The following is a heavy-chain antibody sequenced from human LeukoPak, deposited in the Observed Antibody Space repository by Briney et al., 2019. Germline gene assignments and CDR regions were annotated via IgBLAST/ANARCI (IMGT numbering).Heavy chain of an antibody. Sequence: GASVKVSCKASGGTFSIYGISWVRQAPGQGLEWMGRISAYNGNTNYAQKLQGRVTMTTDTSTSTAYMELRSLRSDDTAVYYCARDRWFSTDYVWGSYPDYWGQGTLVTVSS. V-gene: IGHV1-18*01. CDR3: ARDRWFSTDYVWGSYPDY. CDR1: GGTFSIYG. J-gene: IGHJ4*02. D-gene: IGHD3-16*01. CDR2: ISAYNGNT.